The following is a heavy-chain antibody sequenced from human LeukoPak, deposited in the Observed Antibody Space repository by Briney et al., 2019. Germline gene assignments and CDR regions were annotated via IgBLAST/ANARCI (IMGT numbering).Heavy chain of an antibody. CDR3: ARTVGGYCSSTSCLGAFDI. D-gene: IGHD2-2*01. V-gene: IGHV4-4*07. J-gene: IGHJ3*02. CDR2: IYTSGST. Sequence: SETLSLTCTVSGGSISSYYWSWIRQPAGKGLEWIGRIYTSGSTNYNPSLKSRVTMSVDTSKNQFSLKLSSVTAADTAVYYCARTVGGYCSSTSCLGAFDIWGQGTMVTVSS. CDR1: GGSISSYY.